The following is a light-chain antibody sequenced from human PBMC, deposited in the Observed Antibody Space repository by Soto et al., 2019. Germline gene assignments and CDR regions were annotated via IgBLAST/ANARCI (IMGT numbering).Light chain of an antibody. J-gene: IGLJ1*01. Sequence: QSVLTQPPSVSGAPGQRVTISCTGSSPNIGAGYDVHWYQQLPGTAPKLIIYANTNRPSGVPDRFAGSHSGTSASLAITGLQAEYEADYYCQSYDSSLSGSGVFGTGTKLTVL. CDR1: SPNIGAGYD. CDR2: ANT. V-gene: IGLV1-40*01. CDR3: QSYDSSLSGSGV.